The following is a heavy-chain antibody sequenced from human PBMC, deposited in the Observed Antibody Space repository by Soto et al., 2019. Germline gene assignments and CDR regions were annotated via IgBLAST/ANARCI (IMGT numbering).Heavy chain of an antibody. CDR3: AAGRDYGGAFLS. Sequence: PGGSLRLSCKAAGYTFTTSWIGWVRQVPGKGLEWMGVIFPGDSDTRYSPSFEGHVSISADKSITSAYLEWSTLKASDTAIYYCAAGRDYGGAFLSWGQGSLVTVSS. CDR2: IFPGDSDT. D-gene: IGHD4-17*01. J-gene: IGHJ5*02. V-gene: IGHV5-51*01. CDR1: GYTFTTSW.